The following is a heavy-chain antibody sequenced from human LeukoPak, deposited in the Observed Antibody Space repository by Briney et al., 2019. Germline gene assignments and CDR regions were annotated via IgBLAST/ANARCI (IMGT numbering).Heavy chain of an antibody. D-gene: IGHD6-6*01. J-gene: IGHJ4*02. V-gene: IGHV4-61*01. CDR3: ARIGSSSSTDF. Sequence: SETLSLTCTVSGYSISTGYYWGWIRQPPGRGLEWIGYISYSGSTNYNPSLKSRVTISLDTSKNQFSLKLSSVTAADTAVYYCARIGSSSSTDFWGQGTLVTVSS. CDR1: GYSISTGYY. CDR2: ISYSGST.